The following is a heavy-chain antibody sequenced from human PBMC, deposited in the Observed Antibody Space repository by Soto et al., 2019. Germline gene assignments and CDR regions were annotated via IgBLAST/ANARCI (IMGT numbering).Heavy chain of an antibody. V-gene: IGHV4-31*03. Sequence: QVQLQESGPGLVKPSQTLSLTCTVSGGYIKTNGYYWSWIRQYAGKGLEWIGYIYHSGTTHYNPYLESRATISVDTSTNKFSLKLSSVTAADTAVYYCARDRDYNYGSGHNCFDPWGQGTLVTVSS. CDR2: IYHSGTT. CDR1: GGYIKTNGYY. D-gene: IGHD3-10*01. CDR3: ARDRDYNYGSGHNCFDP. J-gene: IGHJ5*02.